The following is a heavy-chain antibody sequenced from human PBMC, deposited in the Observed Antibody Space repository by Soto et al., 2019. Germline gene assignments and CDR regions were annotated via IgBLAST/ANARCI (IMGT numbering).Heavy chain of an antibody. CDR2: IYYSGST. D-gene: IGHD3-9*01. J-gene: IGHJ4*02. CDR3: ARLEGLATISYYFDF. CDR1: GGSISSYY. Sequence: SETLSLTCTVSGGSISSYYWSWIRQPPGKGLERIGYIYYSGSTYYNPSLKSRVTISVDTSKSQFSLKLNSVTAADSAVYFCARLEGLATISYYFDFWGPGALVTVSS. V-gene: IGHV4-59*08.